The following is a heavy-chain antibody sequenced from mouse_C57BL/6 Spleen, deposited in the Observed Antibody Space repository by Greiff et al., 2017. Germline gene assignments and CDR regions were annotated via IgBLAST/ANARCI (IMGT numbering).Heavy chain of an antibody. J-gene: IGHJ4*01. CDR3: ARSEYDVMDY. CDR2: ISYDGSN. D-gene: IGHD2-4*01. V-gene: IGHV3-6*01. Sequence: EVQLQQSGPGLVKPSQSLSLTCSVTGYSITSGYYWNWIRQFPGNKLEWMGYISYDGSNNYNPSLKNRISITRDTSKNQFFLKLNSVTTEDTATYYCARSEYDVMDYWGQGTSVTVSS. CDR1: GYSITSGYY.